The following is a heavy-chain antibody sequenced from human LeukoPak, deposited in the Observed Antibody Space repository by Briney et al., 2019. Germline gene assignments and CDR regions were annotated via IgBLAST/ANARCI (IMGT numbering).Heavy chain of an antibody. J-gene: IGHJ5*02. CDR2: IRYDGSNK. V-gene: IGHV3-30*02. CDR1: GFTFSSYG. CDR3: AKDKPEWYNWKNWFDP. Sequence: GGSLRLSCAASGFTFSSYGMHWVRQAPGKGLEWVAFIRYDGSNKYYADSVKGRFTISRDNSRNTLYLQMNSLRAEDTAVYYCAKDKPEWYNWKNWFDPWGQGTLVTVSS. D-gene: IGHD1-20*01.